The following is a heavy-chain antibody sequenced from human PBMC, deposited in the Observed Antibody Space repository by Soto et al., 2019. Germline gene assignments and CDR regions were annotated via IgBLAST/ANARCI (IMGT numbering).Heavy chain of an antibody. D-gene: IGHD3-10*01. V-gene: IGHV4-59*01. CDR1: GGSISSYY. J-gene: IGHJ6*02. CDR2: IYYSGST. CDR3: ARASRGSGSYYYYGMDV. Sequence: SETLSLTCTVSGGSISSYYWSWIRQPPGKGLEWIGYIYYSGSTNYNPSLKSRVTISVDTSKNQFSLKLSSVTAADTAVYYCARASRGSGSYYYYGMDVWGQGTTVTVS.